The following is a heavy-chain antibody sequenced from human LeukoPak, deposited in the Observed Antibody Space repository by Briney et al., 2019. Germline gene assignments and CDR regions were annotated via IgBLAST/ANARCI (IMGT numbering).Heavy chain of an antibody. Sequence: PSETLSLTCTVSGVSISSSSYYWGWIRQPPGKGLEWIGSIYYSGSTYYSPSLKSRVTISVDTSKNQFSLKLSSVTAADTAVYYCAIDSGSYFDYWGQGTLVTVSS. CDR2: IYYSGST. D-gene: IGHD1-26*01. CDR3: AIDSGSYFDY. CDR1: GVSISSSSYY. V-gene: IGHV4-39*01. J-gene: IGHJ4*02.